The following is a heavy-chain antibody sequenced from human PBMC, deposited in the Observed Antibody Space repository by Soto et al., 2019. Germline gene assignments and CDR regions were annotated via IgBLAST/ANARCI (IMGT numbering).Heavy chain of an antibody. J-gene: IGHJ3*02. Sequence: SETLSLTCAVSSGSISSSNWWSWVRQPPGKGLEWIGEIYHSGSTNYNPSLKSRVTISVDKSKNQFSLKLSSVTAADTAVYYCARASWFGELSYAFDIWGQGTMVTVSS. D-gene: IGHD3-10*01. CDR2: IYHSGST. CDR1: SGSISSSNW. CDR3: ARASWFGELSYAFDI. V-gene: IGHV4-4*02.